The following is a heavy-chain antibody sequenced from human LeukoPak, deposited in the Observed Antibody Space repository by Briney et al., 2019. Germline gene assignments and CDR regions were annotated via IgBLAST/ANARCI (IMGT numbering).Heavy chain of an antibody. V-gene: IGHV4-59*01. CDR2: IYYSGST. J-gene: IGHJ5*02. CDR1: GGSISSYY. CDR3: ARGGVGATPNNWFDP. D-gene: IGHD1-26*01. Sequence: SETLSLTCTVSGGSISSYYWSWIRQSPGKGLEWIGYIYYSGSTNYNPSLKSRVTISVDTSKNQFSLKLSSVTAADTAVYYCARGGVGATPNNWFDPWGQGTLVTVSS.